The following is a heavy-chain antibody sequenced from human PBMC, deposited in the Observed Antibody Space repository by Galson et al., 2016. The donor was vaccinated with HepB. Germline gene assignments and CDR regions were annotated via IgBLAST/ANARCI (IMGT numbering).Heavy chain of an antibody. CDR2: IYHSGTT. CDR3: AIGAYSGHGLAY. CDR1: GDSISSSGSYS. J-gene: IGHJ4*02. V-gene: IGHV4-30-2*01. D-gene: IGHD5-12*01. Sequence: TLSLTCGVSGDSISSSGSYSWHWIRQPPGKGLEWIGSIYHSGTTYYTPSLKRRLTISVDKSKNQFSLNLSSVPAADTAVYYFAIGAYSGHGLAYWGQGTLVTVSP.